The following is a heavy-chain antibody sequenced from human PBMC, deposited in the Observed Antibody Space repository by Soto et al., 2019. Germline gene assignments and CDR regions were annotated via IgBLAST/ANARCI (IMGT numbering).Heavy chain of an antibody. CDR2: IIPIFGTA. D-gene: IGHD5-18*01. V-gene: IGHV1-69*13. J-gene: IGHJ6*02. CDR1: GGTFSSYA. Sequence: GASVKVSCKASGGTFSSYAISWVRQAPGQGLEWMGGIIPIFGTANYAQKFQGRVTITADESTSTAYMELSSLRSEDTAVYYCAKDTAMESYYYYGMDVWGQGTTVTVSS. CDR3: AKDTAMESYYYYGMDV.